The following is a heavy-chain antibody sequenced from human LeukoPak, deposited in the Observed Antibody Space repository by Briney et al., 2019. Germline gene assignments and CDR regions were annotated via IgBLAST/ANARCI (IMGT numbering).Heavy chain of an antibody. CDR3: ARGVYGYTYGKFDY. CDR1: GYAISSGYF. V-gene: IGHV4-38-2*02. D-gene: IGHD5-18*01. CDR2: IYHSGST. Sequence: PSETLSLTCSVSGYAISSGYFWGWIRQPPGKGLEWIGTIYHSGSTYYNPSLKSRVTISVDTSKNQFSLKLSSVTAADTAVYYCARGVYGYTYGKFDYWGQGTLVTVSS. J-gene: IGHJ4*02.